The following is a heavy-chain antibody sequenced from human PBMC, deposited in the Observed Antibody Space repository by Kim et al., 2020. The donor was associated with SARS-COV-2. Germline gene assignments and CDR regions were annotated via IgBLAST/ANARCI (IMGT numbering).Heavy chain of an antibody. D-gene: IGHD5-18*01. CDR2: IYYSGST. J-gene: IGHJ3*02. Sequence: SETLSLTCTVSGGSISSYYWSWIRQPPGKGLEWIGYIYYSGSTNYNPSLKSRVTISVDTSKNQFSLKLSSVTAADTAVYYCRGYSYVGDAFDIWGQGTMVTVSS. V-gene: IGHV4-59*01. CDR1: GGSISSYY. CDR3: RGYSYVGDAFDI.